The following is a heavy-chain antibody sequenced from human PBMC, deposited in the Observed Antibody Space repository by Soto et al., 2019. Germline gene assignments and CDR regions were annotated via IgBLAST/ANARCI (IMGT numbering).Heavy chain of an antibody. D-gene: IGHD6-6*01. CDR3: ARDRSSSSLDYFDY. V-gene: IGHV1-2*04. J-gene: IGHJ4*02. CDR2: INPNSGGT. CDR1: GYTFTGYY. Sequence: ASVKVSCKASGYTFTGYYMHWVRQAPGQGLEWMGWINPNSGGTNYAQKFQGWVTMTRDTSISIAYMELSRLRSDDTAVYYCARDRSSSSLDYFDYWGQGTLVTVSS.